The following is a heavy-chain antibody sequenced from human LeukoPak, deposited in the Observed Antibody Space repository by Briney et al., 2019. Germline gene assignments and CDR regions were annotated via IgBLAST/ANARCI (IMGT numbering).Heavy chain of an antibody. CDR2: ISRDGSST. CDR1: GFTFRSYC. V-gene: IGHV3-74*01. Sequence: GGSLRLSCAASGFTFRSYCMHWGRQAPGKGLVWVSRISRDGSSTNYADSVKGRFTISRDNAKNTLYLQMNTLRAEDTALYYCARDFKYCTGGVCYFTAVADYWGQGPLVTVSS. D-gene: IGHD2-8*02. CDR3: ARDFKYCTGGVCYFTAVADY. J-gene: IGHJ4*02.